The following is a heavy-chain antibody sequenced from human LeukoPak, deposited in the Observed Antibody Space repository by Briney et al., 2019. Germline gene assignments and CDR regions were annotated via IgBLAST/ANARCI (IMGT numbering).Heavy chain of an antibody. J-gene: IGHJ5*02. CDR3: ATSSWFDP. CDR2: INNGGSKT. V-gene: IGHV3-74*01. CDR1: GFSFSSYW. Sequence: GGSLRLSCAASGFSFSSYWMHWVRQAPGKGLVWVSRINNGGSKTNYADSVKGRFTISRGNAKNTLYLQMNSLRAEDTAVYYCATSSWFDPWGQGTLVTVSS.